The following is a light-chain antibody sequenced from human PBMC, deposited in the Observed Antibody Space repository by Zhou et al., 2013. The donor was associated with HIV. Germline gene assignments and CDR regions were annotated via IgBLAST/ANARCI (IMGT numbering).Light chain of an antibody. V-gene: IGKV3-11*01. Sequence: EIVMTQSPATLSVSPGERATLSCRASQSVSSYLAWYQQKPGQAPRLLIYDASNRATGIPARFSGSGSGTDFTLTISSLEPEDFAVYYCQQRSNWWTFGPGTKVDIK. CDR1: QSVSSY. CDR3: QQRSNWWT. J-gene: IGKJ3*01. CDR2: DAS.